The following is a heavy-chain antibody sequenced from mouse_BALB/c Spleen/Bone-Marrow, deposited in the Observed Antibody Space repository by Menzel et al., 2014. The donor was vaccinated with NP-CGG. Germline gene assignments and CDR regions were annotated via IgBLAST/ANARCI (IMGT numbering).Heavy chain of an antibody. J-gene: IGHJ4*01. CDR2: IAPGSGNT. V-gene: IGHV1S41*01. D-gene: IGHD2-4*01. CDR3: ARSPMITESYAMDY. Sequence: DLVKPGASVKLSCKASGYAFTSYWINWIKQRAGQGLEWIGRIAPGSGNTYYNEMFKGKATLTVGTSSSTAYIQLSSLSSEDSPVYFCARSPMITESYAMDYWGQGTSVTVSS. CDR1: GYAFTSYW.